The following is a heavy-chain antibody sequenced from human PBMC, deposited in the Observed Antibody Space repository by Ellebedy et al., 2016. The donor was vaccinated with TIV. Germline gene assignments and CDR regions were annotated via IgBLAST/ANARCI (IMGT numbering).Heavy chain of an antibody. CDR2: VSGSGGST. CDR1: GFTFSSYA. Sequence: PGGSLRLSCAASGFTFSSYAMSRVRQAPGKGLEWVSAVSGSGGSTYYADSVKGRFTISRDNSKNTLYLQMNSLRAEDTAVYYCAKGSKHFFGHWGQGNVVTVSS. J-gene: IGHJ4*02. CDR3: AKGSKHFFGH. V-gene: IGHV3-23*01. D-gene: IGHD2-2*01.